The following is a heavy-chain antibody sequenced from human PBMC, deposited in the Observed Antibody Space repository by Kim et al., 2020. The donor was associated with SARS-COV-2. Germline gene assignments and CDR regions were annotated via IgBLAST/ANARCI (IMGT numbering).Heavy chain of an antibody. CDR2: VYSSGST. Sequence: SQTLPLTCAVYGGSLNNYYWNWVRQPPGKGLEWIGEVYSSGSTNYNPSLKSRVTISVDLSKSQFSLRLTSLTAADTAVYYCTRGLGISGFWGQGTLVTVSS. CDR1: GGSLNNYY. J-gene: IGHJ4*02. CDR3: TRGLGISGF. D-gene: IGHD1-20*01. V-gene: IGHV4-34*01.